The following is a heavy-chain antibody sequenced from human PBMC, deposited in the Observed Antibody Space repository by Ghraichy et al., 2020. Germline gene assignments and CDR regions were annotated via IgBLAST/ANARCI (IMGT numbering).Heavy chain of an antibody. CDR2: ITTSSSTI. CDR1: GFTFSSYS. D-gene: IGHD1-14*01. CDR3: ARGRTPSYYFDY. Sequence: GALRLSCAASGFTFSSYSMDWVRQAPGKGLEWVSYITTSSSTIYYADSVKGQFTISRDNAKNSLYLQMNSLRDEDTAVYYCARGRTPSYYFDYWGQGTLVTVSS. V-gene: IGHV3-48*02. J-gene: IGHJ4*02.